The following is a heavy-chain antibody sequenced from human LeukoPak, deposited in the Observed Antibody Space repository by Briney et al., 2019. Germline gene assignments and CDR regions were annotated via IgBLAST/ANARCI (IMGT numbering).Heavy chain of an antibody. CDR3: AKVVSSSWYLYYFDY. J-gene: IGHJ4*02. CDR1: GYTFTSYG. CDR2: ISAYNGNT. D-gene: IGHD6-13*01. V-gene: IGHV1-18*01. Sequence: ASVKVSCKASGYTFTSYGISWVRQAPGQGLEWMGCISAYNGNTNYAQKLQGRVTMPTDTSTSTAYMEMRSLRSDDTAVYYCAKVVSSSWYLYYFDYWGQGTLVTVSS.